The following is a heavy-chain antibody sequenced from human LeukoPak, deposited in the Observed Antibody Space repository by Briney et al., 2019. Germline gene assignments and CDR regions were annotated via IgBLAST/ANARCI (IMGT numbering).Heavy chain of an antibody. Sequence: PSETLSLTCTVSGGSISSYYWSWIRQPPGTGLEWIGYIYYSGSTNYNPSLKSRVTISVDTSKNQFSLKLSSVTAADTAVYYCARLGSSWYFDYWGQGTLVTVSS. CDR1: GGSISSYY. D-gene: IGHD6-13*01. CDR2: IYYSGST. J-gene: IGHJ4*02. CDR3: ARLGSSWYFDY. V-gene: IGHV4-59*01.